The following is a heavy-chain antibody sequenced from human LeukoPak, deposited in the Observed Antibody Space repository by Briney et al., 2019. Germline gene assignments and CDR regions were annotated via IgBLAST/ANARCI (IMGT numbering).Heavy chain of an antibody. CDR1: GFTFSTYD. J-gene: IGHJ4*02. CDR2: ISGSRFYI. V-gene: IGHV3-21*01. Sequence: PGRSLRLSCAASGFTFSTYDVHWVRQAPGKGLEWVSSISGSRFYIYYADSVKGRFTISRDNAKDSLYLQMNSLRAEDTAVYYRARSSVDSSSSEDYWGQGTLVTVSS. D-gene: IGHD6-6*01. CDR3: ARSSVDSSSSEDY.